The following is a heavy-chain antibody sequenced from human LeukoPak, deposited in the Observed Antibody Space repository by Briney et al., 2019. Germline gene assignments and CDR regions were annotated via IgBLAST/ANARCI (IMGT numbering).Heavy chain of an antibody. CDR3: VRDGGVSGYDLLDY. Sequence: GGSLRLSCTASGFIFSNYWMTWVRQAPGKGLEWVAQINQDGSKEYYIDSVKARFSISRDNARNSLSLQMNSLRAEDTAVYYCVRDGGVSGYDLLDYWGQGTLVSVSS. D-gene: IGHD5-12*01. J-gene: IGHJ4*02. CDR2: INQDGSKE. CDR1: GFIFSNYW. V-gene: IGHV3-7*01.